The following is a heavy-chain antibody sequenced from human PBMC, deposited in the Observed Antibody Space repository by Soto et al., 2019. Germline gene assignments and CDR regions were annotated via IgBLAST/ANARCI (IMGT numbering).Heavy chain of an antibody. CDR3: ARGRLISLYYFDY. CDR1: GFTFSNYD. D-gene: IGHD2-15*01. CDR2: IGTAGDT. Sequence: EVQLVESGGGLVQPGGSLRLSCAASGFTFSNYDMHWVRQVTGKGLEWVSTIGTAGDTYYPGSVKGRFTISRENPKNSLYLQMNSLRAEDTAVYYCARGRLISLYYFDYWGQGTLVTVSS. J-gene: IGHJ4*02. V-gene: IGHV3-13*01.